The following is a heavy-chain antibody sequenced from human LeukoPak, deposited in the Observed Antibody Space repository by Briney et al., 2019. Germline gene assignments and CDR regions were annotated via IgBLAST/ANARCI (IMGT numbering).Heavy chain of an antibody. CDR1: GFTFSNAW. D-gene: IGHD3-22*01. J-gene: IGHJ6*02. Sequence: TGGSLRLSCAASGFTFSNAWMSWVRQAPGKGLEWVAVISYDGSNKYYADSVKGRFTISRDNSKNTLYLQMNSLRAEDTAVYYCASRLGYYDSSGYYYVPYYYYGMDVWGQGTTVTVSS. CDR2: ISYDGSNK. V-gene: IGHV3-30-3*01. CDR3: ASRLGYYDSSGYYYVPYYYYGMDV.